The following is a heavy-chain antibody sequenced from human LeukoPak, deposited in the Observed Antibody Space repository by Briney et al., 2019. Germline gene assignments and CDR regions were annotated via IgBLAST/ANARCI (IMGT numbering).Heavy chain of an antibody. CDR3: ASFTYYDFWSGYNDAFDI. V-gene: IGHV1-69*13. Sequence: SVKVSCKASGGTFSSYAISWVRQAPGQGLEWMGGIIPIFGTANYAQKFQGRVTITADESTSTAYMELSSLRSEDTAVYYCASFTYYDFWSGYNDAFDIWGQGTMVTVSS. D-gene: IGHD3-3*01. J-gene: IGHJ3*02. CDR2: IIPIFGTA. CDR1: GGTFSSYA.